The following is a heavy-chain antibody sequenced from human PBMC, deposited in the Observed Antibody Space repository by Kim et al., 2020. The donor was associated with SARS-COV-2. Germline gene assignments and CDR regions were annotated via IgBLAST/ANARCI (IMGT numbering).Heavy chain of an antibody. J-gene: IGHJ4*02. CDR1: GFTVSSNY. D-gene: IGHD3-22*01. V-gene: IGHV3-66*01. Sequence: GGSLRLSCAASGFTVSSNYMSWVRQAPGKGLEWVSVIYSGGSTYYADSVKGRFTISRDNSKNTLYLQMNSLRAEDTAVYYCARDYYDSSGYRDYWGQGTLVTVSS. CDR3: ARDYYDSSGYRDY. CDR2: IYSGGST.